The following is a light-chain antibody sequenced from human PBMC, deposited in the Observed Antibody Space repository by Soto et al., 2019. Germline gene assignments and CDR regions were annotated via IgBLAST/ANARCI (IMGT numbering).Light chain of an antibody. J-gene: IGKJ5*01. CDR2: GAS. CDR3: QQYGSSPRT. Sequence: IVLTQSPGTLSLSPGERVTLSCRASQSVTTRLAWYQQNPGQAPRLLIYGASSRATGIPDRFSGSGFGTDFTLTISRLEPEDFAVYFCQQYGSSPRTFGQGTRLEIK. CDR1: QSVTTR. V-gene: IGKV3-20*01.